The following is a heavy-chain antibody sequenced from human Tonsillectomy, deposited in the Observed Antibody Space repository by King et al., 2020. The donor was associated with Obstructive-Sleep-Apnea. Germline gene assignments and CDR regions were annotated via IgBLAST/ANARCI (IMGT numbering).Heavy chain of an antibody. CDR3: ATVAVATATFYFDY. CDR2: INPDSGGT. D-gene: IGHD1-26*01. Sequence: QLVQSGAEVKKPGASVKVSCKASGYTFTGYYMHWVRQAPGQGLEWMGWINPDSGGTSYAQKFQGRVTMTRDTSVRTAYMELSRLTSDDTAVYYCATVAVATATFYFDYWGQGTPVTVSS. J-gene: IGHJ4*02. V-gene: IGHV1-2*02. CDR1: GYTFTGYY.